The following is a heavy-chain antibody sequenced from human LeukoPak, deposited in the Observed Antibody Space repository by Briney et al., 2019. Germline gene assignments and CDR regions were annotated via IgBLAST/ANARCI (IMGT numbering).Heavy chain of an antibody. CDR3: ARDGIFDC. V-gene: IGHV4-30-4*08. CDR2: ILYSGST. D-gene: IGHD1-1*01. Sequence: PSQTLSLTCTVSGDSISRGDYYWSWIRQPPGKGLEWIGYILYSGSTYYNPSLESRVTISVDTSKNQFSLRLSSVTAAGTAVYYCARDGIFDCWGQGTLVTVSS. CDR1: GDSISRGDYY. J-gene: IGHJ4*02.